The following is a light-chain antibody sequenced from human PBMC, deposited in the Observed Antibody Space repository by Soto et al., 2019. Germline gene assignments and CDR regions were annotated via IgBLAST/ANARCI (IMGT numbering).Light chain of an antibody. J-gene: IGKJ3*01. CDR3: QQYNNWPFT. CDR2: GAS. Sequence: EIVMTQSPATLSVSPGERATLSCRASQSVSSNLAWYQQKPGQAPRLLIYGASTRATCIPARFSGSGSGTEFTITISSLQSEDFAVYYCQQYNNWPFTFGPGTKVDIK. CDR1: QSVSSN. V-gene: IGKV3-15*01.